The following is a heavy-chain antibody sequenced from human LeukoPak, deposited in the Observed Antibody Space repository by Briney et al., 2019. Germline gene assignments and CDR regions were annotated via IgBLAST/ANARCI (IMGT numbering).Heavy chain of an antibody. J-gene: IGHJ4*02. V-gene: IGHV4-59*01. D-gene: IGHD5-18*01. CDR2: IYYSGST. Sequence: PSETLSLTCTVSGGSISSYYWSWIRQPPGKGLEWIGYIYYSGSTNYNPSLKSRVTISVDTSKNQFSLKLSSVTAADTAVYYCARHTLGYSYGRYFDYWGQGTLVTVSS. CDR1: GGSISSYY. CDR3: ARHTLGYSYGRYFDY.